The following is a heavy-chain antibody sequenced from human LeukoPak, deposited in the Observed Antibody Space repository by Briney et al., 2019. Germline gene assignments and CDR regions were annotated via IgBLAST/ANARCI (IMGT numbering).Heavy chain of an antibody. CDR1: GFTVSSNY. CDR2: IYSGGST. J-gene: IGHJ4*02. V-gene: IGHV3-66*02. D-gene: IGHD6-19*01. CDR3: ARDFSSGWYFDY. Sequence: GGSLRLSCAASGFTVSSNYMSWVRQVPGKGLEWVSVIYSGGSTYYADSVKGRFTISRDNSKNTLYLQMNSLRAEDTAVYYCARDFSSGWYFDYWGQGTLVTVSS.